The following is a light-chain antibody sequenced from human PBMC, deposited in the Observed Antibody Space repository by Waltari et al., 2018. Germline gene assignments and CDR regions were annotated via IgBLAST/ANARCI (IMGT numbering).Light chain of an antibody. J-gene: IGKJ4*01. CDR2: GTS. CDR1: QSVTSIS. V-gene: IGKV3-20*01. Sequence: DTVLPQSPGPLSLSPGESATLSCRASQSVTSISLTCYQQKRGQAASLLNYGTSSRATGIPDRCSGSGSGTYFTLTISRLEPEDFAVYYCQQYDGEVVTFGGGTKVEI. CDR3: QQYDGEVVT.